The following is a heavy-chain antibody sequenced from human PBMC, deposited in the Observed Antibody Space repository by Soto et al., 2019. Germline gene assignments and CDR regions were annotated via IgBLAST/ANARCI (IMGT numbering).Heavy chain of an antibody. CDR1: GYTLTELS. D-gene: IGHD3-3*01. CDR3: ATVHYDFWSGYYYYFDY. J-gene: IGHJ4*02. Sequence: ASVKVSCKVSGYTLTELSMHWVRQAPGKGLEWMGGFDPEDGETIYAQKFQGRVTMTEDTSTDTAYMELSSLRSEDTAVYYCATVHYDFWSGYYYYFDYWGQGTMVTVYS. V-gene: IGHV1-24*01. CDR2: FDPEDGET.